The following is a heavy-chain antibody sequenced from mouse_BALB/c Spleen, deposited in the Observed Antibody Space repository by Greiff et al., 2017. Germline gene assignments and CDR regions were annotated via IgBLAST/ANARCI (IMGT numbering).Heavy chain of an antibody. CDR2: INPSSGYT. CDR3: APIYYDYDGFAY. CDR1: GYTFTSYT. D-gene: IGHD2-4*01. J-gene: IGHJ3*01. V-gene: IGHV1-4*01. Sequence: VQLQQSGAELARPGASVKMSCKASGYTFTSYTMHWVKQRPGQGLEWIGYINPSSGYTNYNQKFKDKATLTADKSSSTAYMQLSSLTSEDSTVYYCAPIYYDYDGFAYWGQGTLVTVSA.